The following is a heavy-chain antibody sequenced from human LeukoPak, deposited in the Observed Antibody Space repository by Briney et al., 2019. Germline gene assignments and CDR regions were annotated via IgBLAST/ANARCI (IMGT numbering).Heavy chain of an antibody. CDR1: GGSFSGYF. J-gene: IGHJ4*02. V-gene: IGHV4-34*01. CDR3: ARRTSNPVGAIDY. Sequence: SETLSLTCGVSGGSFSGYFWSWIRQPPGKGLEWIGAISSSGSPYYNPSLKSRVTISVDSSKNQFSLKLTSVTAADTAVYYCARRTSNPVGAIDYWGQGALVTVSS. D-gene: IGHD1-26*01. CDR2: ISSSGSP.